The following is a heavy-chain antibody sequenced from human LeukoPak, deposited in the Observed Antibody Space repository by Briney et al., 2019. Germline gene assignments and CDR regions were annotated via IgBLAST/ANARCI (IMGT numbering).Heavy chain of an antibody. V-gene: IGHV4-4*07. J-gene: IGHJ6*03. CDR3: ARSNCGRDCYVYYYYYMDV. Sequence: SETLSLTCTVSGGSISYFYWSWIRQPAGKGLEWIGRIYTSGSTNYNPSLKSRVTISIDTSKNQFSLNLSSVTAADTAIYYCARSNCGRDCYVYYYYYMDVWGKGTTVTISS. D-gene: IGHD2-21*02. CDR2: IYTSGST. CDR1: GGSISYFY.